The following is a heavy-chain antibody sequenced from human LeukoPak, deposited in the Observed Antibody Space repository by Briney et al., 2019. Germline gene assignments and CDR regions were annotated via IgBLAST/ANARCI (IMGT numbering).Heavy chain of an antibody. J-gene: IGHJ4*02. CDR1: GFTFSPYW. Sequence: PGGSLRLSCAASGFTFSPYWMHWVRQVPGKGLVCVSRIKGDGRSRAYADFVKGRFTISRDKAKNTLYLQMNSLSAEDTAVYYCAREFQHTSGFDYWGQGALVTVSS. CDR3: AREFQHTSGFDY. V-gene: IGHV3-74*01. CDR2: IKGDGRSR. D-gene: IGHD2-15*01.